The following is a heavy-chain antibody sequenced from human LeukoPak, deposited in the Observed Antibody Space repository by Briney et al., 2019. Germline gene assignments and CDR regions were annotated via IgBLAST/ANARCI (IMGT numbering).Heavy chain of an antibody. CDR3: ARDYSQLGRFDP. J-gene: IGHJ5*02. Sequence: SETLSLTCTVSGDSISSYYWSWIRQPPGKGLEWIGYIYYSGSTNYNPSLKSRVTISVDTSKNHFSLKLSSVTAADTAVYYCARDYSQLGRFDPWGQGTLVTVSS. CDR1: GDSISSYY. D-gene: IGHD6-6*01. CDR2: IYYSGST. V-gene: IGHV4-59*01.